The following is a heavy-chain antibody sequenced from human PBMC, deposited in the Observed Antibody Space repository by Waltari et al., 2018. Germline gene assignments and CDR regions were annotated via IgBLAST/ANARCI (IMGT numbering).Heavy chain of an antibody. D-gene: IGHD1-7*01. Sequence: QVQLVQSGAEVKKPGASVKVSCKASGYTFTSYDSNWVRQATGQGLEWMGWMNPNSGNTGYAQKFQGRVTITRNTSISTAYMELSSLRSEDTAVYYCARGQYNWNYGGNWFDPWGQGTLVTVSS. CDR3: ARGQYNWNYGGNWFDP. V-gene: IGHV1-8*03. CDR1: GYTFTSYD. CDR2: MNPNSGNT. J-gene: IGHJ5*02.